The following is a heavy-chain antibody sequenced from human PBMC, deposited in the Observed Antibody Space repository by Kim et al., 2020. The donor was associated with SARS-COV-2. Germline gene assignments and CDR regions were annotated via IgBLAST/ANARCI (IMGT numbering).Heavy chain of an antibody. CDR2: ISSSSSYI. J-gene: IGHJ3*02. V-gene: IGHV3-21*01. CDR3: AAQYDYGDPPGLEFDI. CDR1: GFTFSSYS. D-gene: IGHD4-17*01. Sequence: GGSLRLSCAASGFTFSSYSMNWVRQAPGKGLEWVSSISSSSSYIYYADSVKGRFTISRDNAKNSLYLQMNSLRAEDTAVYYCAAQYDYGDPPGLEFDIWGQGTMVTVSS.